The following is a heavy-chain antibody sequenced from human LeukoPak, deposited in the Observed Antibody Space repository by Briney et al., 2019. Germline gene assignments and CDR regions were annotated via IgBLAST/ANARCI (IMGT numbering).Heavy chain of an antibody. D-gene: IGHD3-3*01. CDR3: AKGSNYYDFWSGVARGLYYFDY. V-gene: IGHV3-30*02. CDR2: IRYDGSNK. Sequence: GGSLRLSCAASGFTFGSYAMHWVRQAPGKGLEWVAFIRYDGSNKYYADSVKGRFTISRDNSKNTLYLQMNSLRAEDTAVYYCAKGSNYYDFWSGVARGLYYFDYWGQGTLVTVSS. CDR1: GFTFGSYA. J-gene: IGHJ4*02.